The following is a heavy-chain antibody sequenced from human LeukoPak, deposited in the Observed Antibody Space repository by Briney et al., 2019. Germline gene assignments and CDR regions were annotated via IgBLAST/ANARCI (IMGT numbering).Heavy chain of an antibody. D-gene: IGHD3-22*01. Sequence: GGSLRLSCAASGFPFSSYAMSWVRQAPGKGLEWVSAISGRSGTTYYADSVKGRFTTSRDNAKNSLYLQMNSLRAEDTAVYYCARDLRSSGYYAFDYWGQGTLVTVSS. CDR3: ARDLRSSGYYAFDY. CDR1: GFPFSSYA. J-gene: IGHJ4*02. V-gene: IGHV3-21*01. CDR2: ISGRSGTT.